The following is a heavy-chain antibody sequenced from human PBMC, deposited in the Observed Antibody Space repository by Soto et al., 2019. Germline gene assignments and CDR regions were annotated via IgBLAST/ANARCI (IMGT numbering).Heavy chain of an antibody. Sequence: GASVKVSCKASGYTFTGYYMHWVRQAPGQGLEWMGWINPNSGGTNYAQKFQGRVTMTRDTSISTAYMELSRLRSDDMAVYYCASLSYYYDSSGYYSWGQGTLVTVSS. CDR1: GYTFTGYY. CDR2: INPNSGGT. CDR3: ASLSYYYDSSGYYS. V-gene: IGHV1-2*02. J-gene: IGHJ4*02. D-gene: IGHD3-22*01.